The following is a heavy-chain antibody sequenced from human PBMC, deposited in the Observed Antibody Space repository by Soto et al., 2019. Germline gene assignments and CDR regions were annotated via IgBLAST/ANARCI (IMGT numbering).Heavy chain of an antibody. V-gene: IGHV3-23*01. Sequence: EVQLLESGGDLVQPGGSLRLSCSASGFIFSSYAMSWVRQAPGKGLEWVSTITGSGGSTYYADSVKGRFAISRDNSKNTLYLQMDSLRAEDTAVYFCAKDRTTMYDAFDIWGQGTMVTVSS. CDR2: ITGSGGST. CDR1: GFIFSSYA. D-gene: IGHD3-3*01. CDR3: AKDRTTMYDAFDI. J-gene: IGHJ3*02.